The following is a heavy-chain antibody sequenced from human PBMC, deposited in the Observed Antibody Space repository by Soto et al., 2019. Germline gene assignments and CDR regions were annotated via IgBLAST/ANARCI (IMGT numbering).Heavy chain of an antibody. CDR2: INAGNGNT. J-gene: IGHJ4*02. V-gene: IGHV1-3*01. CDR1: GYTFTSYA. CDR3: AREKQQRPRGFDY. Sequence: QVQLVQSGAEVKKPGASVKVSCKASGYTFTSYAMHWVRQAPGQRLEWMGWINAGNGNTKYSQKFQGRVTITRDTSASTAYMELSSLRSEDTAVYYCAREKQQRPRGFDYWGQGTLVTVSS. D-gene: IGHD6-13*01.